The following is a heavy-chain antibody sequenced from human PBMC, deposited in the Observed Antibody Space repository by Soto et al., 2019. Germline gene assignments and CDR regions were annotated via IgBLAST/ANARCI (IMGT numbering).Heavy chain of an antibody. V-gene: IGHV4-61*01. Sequence: SETLSLTCTVSGGSVSSGSYYWSWIRQPPGKGLEWIGYIYYSGSTNYNPSLKSRVTISVDTSKNQFSLKLSSVTAADTAVYYCARTVLWFGESTMGFDYWGQGTLVTVSS. J-gene: IGHJ4*02. D-gene: IGHD3-10*01. CDR2: IYYSGST. CDR1: GGSVSSGSYY. CDR3: ARTVLWFGESTMGFDY.